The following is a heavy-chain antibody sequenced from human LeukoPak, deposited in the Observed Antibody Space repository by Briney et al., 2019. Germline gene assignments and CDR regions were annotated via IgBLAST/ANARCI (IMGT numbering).Heavy chain of an antibody. J-gene: IGHJ5*02. CDR3: ARGYYDYVWGSYRYNWFDP. V-gene: IGHV1-46*01. CDR1: GYTFTGYY. D-gene: IGHD3-16*02. Sequence: ASVKVSCKASGYTFTGYYMHWVRQAPGQGLEWMGIINPSGGSTSYAQKFQGRVTMTRDMSTSTVYMELSSLRSEDTAVYYCARGYYDYVWGSYRYNWFDPWGQGTLVTVSS. CDR2: INPSGGST.